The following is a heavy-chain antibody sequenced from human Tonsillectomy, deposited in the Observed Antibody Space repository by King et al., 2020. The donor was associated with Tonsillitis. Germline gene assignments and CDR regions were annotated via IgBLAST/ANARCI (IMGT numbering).Heavy chain of an antibody. D-gene: IGHD2/OR15-2a*01. CDR3: ARGRAGLFLD. V-gene: IGHV4-34*01. CDR2: INHSGST. J-gene: IGHJ4*02. CDR1: GGSFSGYY. Sequence: VQLPQWGAGLLKPSETLSLTCAVYGGSFSGYYWSWIRQPPGKGLEWIGEINHSGSTDYKPSLKSRVTMSVDTSNNHFSLKLSSVTAADTAVYYCARGRAGLFLDWGQGTLVTVSS.